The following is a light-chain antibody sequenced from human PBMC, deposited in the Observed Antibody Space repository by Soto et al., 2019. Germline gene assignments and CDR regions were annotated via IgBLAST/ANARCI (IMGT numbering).Light chain of an antibody. V-gene: IGLV2-14*01. CDR1: SSDVGGYNY. CDR2: DVS. CDR3: SSHTSSSTRV. J-gene: IGLJ3*02. Sequence: QSALTQPASVSGSPGQSIAISCTGSSSDVGGYNYVSWYQQHPGKAPKLMIYDVSNRPSGVSNRFSGSKSGNTASLTISVLQAEDEADYYCSSHTSSSTRVFGGGTKLTVL.